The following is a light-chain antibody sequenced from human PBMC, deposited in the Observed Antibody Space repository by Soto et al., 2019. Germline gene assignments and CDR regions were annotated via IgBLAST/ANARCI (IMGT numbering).Light chain of an antibody. V-gene: IGKV1-9*01. CDR2: AAS. CDR1: PGISRY. CDR3: QQRNIWPPVT. J-gene: IGKJ5*01. Sequence: IPLTQSPSSLSASVGDRVTITCRTSPGISRYLAWYQQKPGKAPKLLIYAASTLQSGVPSRFSGSGYGTDFTLTISTLQPEDFAVYYCQQRNIWPPVTFGQGTRLEI.